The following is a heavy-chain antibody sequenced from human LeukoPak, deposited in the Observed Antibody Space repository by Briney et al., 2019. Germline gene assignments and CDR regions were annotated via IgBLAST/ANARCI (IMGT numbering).Heavy chain of an antibody. D-gene: IGHD1-26*01. Sequence: GASVKVSCKASGYTFTGYYMHWVRQAPGQGLEWMGWINPNSGGTNYAQKFQGRVTMTRDTSISTAYMELSRLRSDDTAVYYCARDRVGATTQPCCFDYWGQGTLVTVSS. V-gene: IGHV1-2*02. CDR2: INPNSGGT. CDR1: GYTFTGYY. J-gene: IGHJ4*02. CDR3: ARDRVGATTQPCCFDY.